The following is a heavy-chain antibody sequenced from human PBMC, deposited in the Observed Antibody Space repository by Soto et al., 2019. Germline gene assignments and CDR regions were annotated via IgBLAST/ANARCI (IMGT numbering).Heavy chain of an antibody. V-gene: IGHV3-33*01. Sequence: QVQLVESGGGVVQPGRSLRLSCAASGFTFSSYGMHWVRQAPGKGLEWVAVIWYDGSNKYYADSVKGRFTISRDNSKNTLYLQMNSLRAEDTAVYYCARDHPIGGSFDYWGQGTLVTVSS. J-gene: IGHJ4*02. D-gene: IGHD3-16*01. CDR1: GFTFSSYG. CDR3: ARDHPIGGSFDY. CDR2: IWYDGSNK.